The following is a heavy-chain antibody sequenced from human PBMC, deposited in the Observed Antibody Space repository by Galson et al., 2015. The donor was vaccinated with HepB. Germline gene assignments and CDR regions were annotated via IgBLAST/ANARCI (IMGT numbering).Heavy chain of an antibody. D-gene: IGHD3-9*01. CDR1: GYTFTSFA. J-gene: IGHJ6*02. CDR3: VRVPYYNILIGDYLDFNYGMDV. CDR2: INCGNGNR. V-gene: IGHV1-3*01. Sequence: SVKVSCKASGYTFTSFAIHWVRQAPGQRFEWLGWINCGNGNRKYSQRFQGRLSITTDTSANIGYLELSRLTSEDTAVYYCVRVPYYNILIGDYLDFNYGMDVWGQGTTVIVSS.